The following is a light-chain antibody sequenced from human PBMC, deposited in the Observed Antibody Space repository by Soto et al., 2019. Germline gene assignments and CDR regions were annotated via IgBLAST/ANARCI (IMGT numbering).Light chain of an antibody. CDR2: DAS. J-gene: IGKJ1*01. CDR1: QSLSSSQ. CDR3: HQRQSWPRT. V-gene: IGKV3D-20*02. Sequence: EIVLTQSPGTLSLSPGERATLSCRASQSLSSSQLAWYQQKPGQAPRLLIHDASSRATGISDRFTGSGSGTDFTLTITTLEPEDSAVYYCHQRQSWPRTFGQGTKLDI.